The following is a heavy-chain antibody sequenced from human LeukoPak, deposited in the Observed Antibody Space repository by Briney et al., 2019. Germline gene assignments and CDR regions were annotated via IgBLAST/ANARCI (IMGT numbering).Heavy chain of an antibody. J-gene: IGHJ4*02. CDR1: GGSISSSTYY. CDR2: IYYSGST. V-gene: IGHV4-39*07. Sequence: SETLSFTCTVSGGSISSSTYYWGWIRQPPGKGLEWIGSIYYSGSTYYNPSLKSRVTISVDTSKNQFSLRLSSVTAADTAVYYCAVGLSNWNKFDYWGQGTLVTVSS. D-gene: IGHD1/OR15-1a*01. CDR3: AVGLSNWNKFDY.